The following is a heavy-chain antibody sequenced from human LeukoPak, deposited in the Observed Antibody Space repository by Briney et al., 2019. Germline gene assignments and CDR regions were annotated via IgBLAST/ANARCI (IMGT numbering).Heavy chain of an antibody. V-gene: IGHV4-34*01. J-gene: IGHJ5*02. D-gene: IGHD1-7*01. CDR1: GGSFSGHY. Sequence: SEALSHTCAVFGGSFSGHYWTWIRQPPGKGLEWIGEINHSGGTNYNPSLKSRVTISVGTSKNQFSLKLSSLTAADTAVYYCARPTSWVNYFDPWGQGTLVTVSS. CDR3: ARPTSWVNYFDP. CDR2: INHSGGT.